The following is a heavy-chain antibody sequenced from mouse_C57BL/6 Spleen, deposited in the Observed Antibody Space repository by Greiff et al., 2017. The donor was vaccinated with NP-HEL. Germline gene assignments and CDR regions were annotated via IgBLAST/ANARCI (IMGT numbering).Heavy chain of an antibody. CDR3: ARRYGNLYYAMDY. Sequence: EVKLEESGPELVKPGASVKMSCKASGYTFTDYNMHWVKQSHGKSLEWIGYINPNNGGTSYNQKFKGKATLTVNKSSSTAYMELRSLTSEDSAVYYCARRYGNLYYAMDYWGQGTSVTVSS. CDR2: INPNNGGT. V-gene: IGHV1-22*01. D-gene: IGHD2-10*02. J-gene: IGHJ4*01. CDR1: GYTFTDYN.